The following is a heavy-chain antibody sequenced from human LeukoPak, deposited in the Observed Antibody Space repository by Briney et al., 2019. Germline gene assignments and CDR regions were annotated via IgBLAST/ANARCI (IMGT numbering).Heavy chain of an antibody. V-gene: IGHV4-59*01. CDR3: ARGYYDSSGYYYFDY. CDR2: IYYSGST. J-gene: IGHJ4*02. D-gene: IGHD3-22*01. Sequence: SETLSLTCTVSGGSISSYYWSWIRQPPGKGLEWIGYIYYSGSTNYNPSLKSRVTISVDTSKNQFSLKLSSVTAADTAVYYCARGYYDSSGYYYFDYWGQGTLVTVSS. CDR1: GGSISSYY.